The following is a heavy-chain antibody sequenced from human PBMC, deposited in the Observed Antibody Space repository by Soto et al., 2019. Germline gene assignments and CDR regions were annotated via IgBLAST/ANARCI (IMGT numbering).Heavy chain of an antibody. Sequence: ASVKVSCKASGYTFTSYFISWVRQAPGQRLEWMGWIYIGNGDTNYSHKFQGRVTIARDTSATTAYLVLSSLRSEDTAVYYCARDRDSGSGSYYFDYWGQGTLVTVSS. CDR1: GYTFTSYF. J-gene: IGHJ4*02. V-gene: IGHV1-3*04. CDR2: IYIGNGDT. CDR3: ARDRDSGSGSYYFDY. D-gene: IGHD3-10*01.